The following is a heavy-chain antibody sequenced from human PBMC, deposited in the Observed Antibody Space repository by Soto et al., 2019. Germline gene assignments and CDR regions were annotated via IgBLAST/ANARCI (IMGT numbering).Heavy chain of an antibody. CDR1: GGSISSYY. D-gene: IGHD6-6*01. Sequence: QVQLQESGPGLVKPSETLSLTCTVSGGSISSYYWSWIRQPPGKGLEWIGYIYYSGSTNYNPSLKSRVTISVDTSKNQFSLKLSSVTAADTAVYYCAREIAAESLGKNAHPTNWFDPWGQGTLVTVSS. CDR3: AREIAAESLGKNAHPTNWFDP. J-gene: IGHJ5*02. V-gene: IGHV4-59*12. CDR2: IYYSGST.